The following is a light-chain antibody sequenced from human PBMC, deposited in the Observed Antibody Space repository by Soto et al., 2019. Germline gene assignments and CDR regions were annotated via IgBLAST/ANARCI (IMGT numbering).Light chain of an antibody. J-gene: IGLJ3*02. V-gene: IGLV4-69*01. CDR3: QTWGAGTWV. Sequence: QPVLTQSPSASAHLGASVKLTCTLSSGHSSSAIAWHQHQPEKGPRYLLNLTSDGSHIRGDGIPARFSGSSSGAERSLTISSLQSDDEADYYCQTWGAGTWVFGGGTKLTVL. CDR2: LTSDGSH. CDR1: SGHSSSA.